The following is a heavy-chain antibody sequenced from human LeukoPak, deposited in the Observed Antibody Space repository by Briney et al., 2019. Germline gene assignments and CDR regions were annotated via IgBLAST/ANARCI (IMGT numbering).Heavy chain of an antibody. V-gene: IGHV4-59*01. CDR3: ARALGKDNFLTPYDY. J-gene: IGHJ4*02. CDR1: GGSIGSYY. Sequence: SETLSLTCTVSGGSIGSYYWSWIRQPPGKGLEWSEYIYYSGSTNYNPSLKSRVTISVDTSKNQFSLKLSSVTAADTAVYYCARALGKDNFLTPYDYWGQGTLVTVSS. CDR2: IYYSGST. D-gene: IGHD3-16*01.